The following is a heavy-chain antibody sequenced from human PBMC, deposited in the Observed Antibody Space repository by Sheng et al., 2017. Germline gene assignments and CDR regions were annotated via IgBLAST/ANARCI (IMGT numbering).Heavy chain of an antibody. Sequence: QVQLVQSGAEVKKPGSSVKVSCKASGGTFSSYAISWVRQAPGQGLEWMGGIIPIFGTANYAQKFQGRVTITADESTSTAYMELSSLRSEDTAVYYCARSGDYGDYVRGGGFRWFDPWGQGTLVTVSS. V-gene: IGHV1-69*13. D-gene: IGHD4-17*01. CDR1: GGTFSSYA. J-gene: IGHJ5*02. CDR3: ARSGDYGDYVRGGGFRWFDP. CDR2: IIPIFGTA.